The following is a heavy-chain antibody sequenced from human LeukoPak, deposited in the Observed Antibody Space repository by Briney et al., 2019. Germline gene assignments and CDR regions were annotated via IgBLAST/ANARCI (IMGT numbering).Heavy chain of an antibody. V-gene: IGHV3-23*01. CDR1: GLTFSRYA. J-gene: IGHJ4*02. CDR3: AKEEQQLTRYFDY. D-gene: IGHD6-13*01. CDR2: ISGSGGST. Sequence: GGSLRLSCAVSGLTFSRYAMSWVRQAPGKGLEWVSAISGSGGSTYYADSVKGRFTISRDNSKNTLYLQMNSLRAEDTAVYYCAKEEQQLTRYFDYWGQGTLVTVSS.